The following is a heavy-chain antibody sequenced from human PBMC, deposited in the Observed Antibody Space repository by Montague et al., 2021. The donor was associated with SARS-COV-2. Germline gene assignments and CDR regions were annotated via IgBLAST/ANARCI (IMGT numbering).Heavy chain of an antibody. CDR2: ISTDDAT. J-gene: IGHJ2*01. V-gene: IGHV3-53*01. Sequence: SLRLSCAASGFTVTRNYMIWVRQAPGKGLEWVSVISTDDATYYTDSVKGRFTVSRDNSNSTLYLQMNGLGAEDTAVYYCARVLVTLVRGLSIPGHFDRWGRGTLVSVSS. CDR1: GFTVTRNY. CDR3: ARVLVTLVRGLSIPGHFDR. D-gene: IGHD3-10*01.